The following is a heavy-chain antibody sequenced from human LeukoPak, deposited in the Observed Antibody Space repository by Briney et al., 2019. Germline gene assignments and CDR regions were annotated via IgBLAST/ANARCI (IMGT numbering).Heavy chain of an antibody. J-gene: IGHJ5*02. V-gene: IGHV4-59*01. CDR3: ARGGTGKANWFDP. CDR2: IYYTGST. CDR1: GGSISGYY. Sequence: PSETLSLTCAVSGGSISGYYWSWIRQPPGKGLEWVSFIYYTGSTNYNPSLKSRVTISVETSKNQSALKMTSVTAADTAVYYCARGGTGKANWFDPWGQGTLVTVSS. D-gene: IGHD1-1*01.